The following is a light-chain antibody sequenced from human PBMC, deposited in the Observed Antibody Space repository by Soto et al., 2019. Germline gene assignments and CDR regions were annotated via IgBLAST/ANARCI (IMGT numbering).Light chain of an antibody. V-gene: IGKV1-39*01. Sequence: DIQMTQSPSSLSASVGDRVTITCRASQSISTFLNWYQQRPGEAPKLLIYLASNLHSGVPSRFSGSGSGTDFTLTISSLQPEDFETYYCQQTSSVPRTFGQGTKLEIK. CDR1: QSISTF. CDR3: QQTSSVPRT. J-gene: IGKJ2*01. CDR2: LAS.